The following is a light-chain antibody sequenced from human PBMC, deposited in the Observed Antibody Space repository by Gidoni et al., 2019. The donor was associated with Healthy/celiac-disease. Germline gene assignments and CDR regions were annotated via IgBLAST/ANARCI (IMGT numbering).Light chain of an antibody. CDR2: DAS. J-gene: IGKJ5*01. V-gene: IGKV3-11*01. CDR3: QQRSNWRAIS. Sequence: DIVFTQSPATLSLSPGERATLSCRASQSVSSYLAWYQQKPGQAPRLLIYDASNRATGIPARFSGSGSGTDFTLTISSLEPEDFAVYYCQQRSNWRAISVGQGTRLEIK. CDR1: QSVSSY.